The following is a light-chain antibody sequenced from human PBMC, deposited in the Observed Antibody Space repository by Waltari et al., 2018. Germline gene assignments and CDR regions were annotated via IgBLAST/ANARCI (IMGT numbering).Light chain of an antibody. CDR2: DNN. CDR3: QSYVTLWGV. Sequence: CSPHLPEKAPELLIFDNNIRHSGLPNRFSGSKSGASASLAITGLQPDDEAYYFCQSYVTLWGVCGGGTKLTVL. V-gene: IGLV1-40*03. J-gene: IGLJ3*02.